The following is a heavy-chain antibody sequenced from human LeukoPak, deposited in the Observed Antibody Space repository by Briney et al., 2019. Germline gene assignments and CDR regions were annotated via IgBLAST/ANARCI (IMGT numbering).Heavy chain of an antibody. CDR2: IYYSGDT. CDR3: ACVTGLYYFDF. CDR1: GGSIRSGDYY. D-gene: IGHD1-20*01. J-gene: IGHJ4*02. V-gene: IGHV4-30-4*01. Sequence: SQTLSLTCAVSGGSIRSGDYYWSWARQPPGKGLEWIGHIYYSGDTYYNPSLKSRVAISVDTSKNQFSLKLSSVTAADTAVYYCACVTGLYYFDFWGQGTLVTVSS.